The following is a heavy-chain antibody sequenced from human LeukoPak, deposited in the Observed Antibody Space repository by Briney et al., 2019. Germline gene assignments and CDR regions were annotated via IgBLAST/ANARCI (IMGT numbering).Heavy chain of an antibody. CDR3: ARLLEVRGVIQKYYFDY. CDR2: IYYSGST. D-gene: IGHD3-10*01. Sequence: PSETLSLTCTVSGGSISSSSYYWGWIRQPPGKGLEWIGSIYYSGSTYYNPSLKSRVTISVDTSKNQFSLKLSSVTAADTAVYYCARLLEVRGVIQKYYFDYWGQGTLVTVSS. J-gene: IGHJ4*02. CDR1: GGSISSSSYY. V-gene: IGHV4-39*01.